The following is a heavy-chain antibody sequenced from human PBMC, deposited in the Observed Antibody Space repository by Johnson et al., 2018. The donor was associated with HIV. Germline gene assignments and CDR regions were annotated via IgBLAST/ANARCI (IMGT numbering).Heavy chain of an antibody. J-gene: IGHJ3*02. CDR2: IDWNGGST. CDR1: GFTFDDYG. V-gene: IGHV3-20*04. Sequence: EVQLVESGGGVVRPGGSLRLSCAASGFTFDDYGMSWVRQAPGKGLEWVSGIDWNGGSTGYADSVKGRFTISRDNARDSLYLQMNSLSAEETALYYCAREFRNYYDSSGYPFLDAFDIWGQGTMVTVSS. CDR3: AREFRNYYDSSGYPFLDAFDI. D-gene: IGHD3-22*01.